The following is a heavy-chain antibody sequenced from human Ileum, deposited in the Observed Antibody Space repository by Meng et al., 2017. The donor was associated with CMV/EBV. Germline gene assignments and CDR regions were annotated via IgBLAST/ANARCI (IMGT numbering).Heavy chain of an antibody. CDR2: INASGGTS. Sequence: GESLKISCAASGFTFSNYAMTWARQAPGKGLEWVSVINASGGTSYYTDSLTGRFTISRDNSKDKLYLEMNSLRADDTAVYYCTKARDSSRYCGGTNCPIDWWGQGTLVTVSS. D-gene: IGHD2-2*01. CDR3: TKARDSSRYCGGTNCPIDW. CDR1: GFTFSNYA. J-gene: IGHJ4*02. V-gene: IGHV3-23*01.